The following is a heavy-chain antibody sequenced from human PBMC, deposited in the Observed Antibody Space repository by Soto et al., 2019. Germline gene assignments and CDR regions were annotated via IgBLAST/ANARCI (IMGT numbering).Heavy chain of an antibody. CDR1: GYTFTSYG. CDR2: ISAYNGNT. V-gene: IGHV1-18*01. CDR3: ARSCSRGYYLDY. D-gene: IGHD3-22*01. J-gene: IGHJ4*02. Sequence: QVQLVQSGAAVKKPGASVKVSCKASGYTFTSYGLSWVRQAPGQGLERMGWISAYNGNTNYAQKLQGRVTMTTDTSTSTDYMELRSLRSDDTDVYYCARSCSRGYYLDYWGQGTLVTVSS.